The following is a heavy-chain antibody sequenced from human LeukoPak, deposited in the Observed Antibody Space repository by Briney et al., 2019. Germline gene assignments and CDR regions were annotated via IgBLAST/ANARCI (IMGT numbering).Heavy chain of an antibody. V-gene: IGHV3-7*01. Sequence: GGSLRLFCAASGFTFSSHWVSWVRQAPGKGLEWVANIKQDGSEKYYVDFVKGRVTISRDNAKNSLYLQMNSLRAEDTAVYYCAREANYDFWSGPTHYFDCWGQGTLVTVSS. CDR1: GFTFSSHW. CDR2: IKQDGSEK. CDR3: AREANYDFWSGPTHYFDC. D-gene: IGHD3-3*01. J-gene: IGHJ4*02.